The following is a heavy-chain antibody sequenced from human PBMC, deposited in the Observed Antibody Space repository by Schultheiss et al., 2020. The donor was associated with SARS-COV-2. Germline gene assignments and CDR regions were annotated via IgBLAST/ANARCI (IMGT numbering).Heavy chain of an antibody. Sequence: GGSLRLSCAASGFTFSSYWMHWVRQAPGKGLVWVSRINSDGSSTSYADSVKGRFTISRDNAKNSLYLQMNSLRAEDTAVYYCARDNALSSGLQNWGQGTLVTVSS. V-gene: IGHV3-74*01. J-gene: IGHJ4*02. CDR3: ARDNALSSGLQN. CDR1: GFTFSSYW. D-gene: IGHD3-22*01. CDR2: INSDGSST.